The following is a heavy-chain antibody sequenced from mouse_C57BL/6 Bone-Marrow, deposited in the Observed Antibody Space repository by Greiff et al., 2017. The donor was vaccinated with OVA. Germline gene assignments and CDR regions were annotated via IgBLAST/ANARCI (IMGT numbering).Heavy chain of an antibody. CDR3: ARHDV. J-gene: IGHJ1*03. CDR1: GFTFSDYY. Sequence: EVKVVESGGGLVQPGGSLKLSCAASGFTFSDYYMYWVRQTPEKRLEWVAYISNGGGSTYYPATVKGRFTISRDNAKNTLYLQMSRLKSEDTAMYYCARHDVWGTGTTVTVSS. V-gene: IGHV5-12*01. CDR2: ISNGGGST.